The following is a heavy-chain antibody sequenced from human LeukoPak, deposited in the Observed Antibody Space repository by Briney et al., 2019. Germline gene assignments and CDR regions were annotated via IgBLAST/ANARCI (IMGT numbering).Heavy chain of an antibody. CDR2: FYSGST. V-gene: IGHV4-59*12. CDR1: GGSISNDY. Sequence: PSETLSLTCTVSGGSISNDYWSWTWIRQPPGKGLEWIGFFYSGSTNYSPSLKSRVTMSVDRSKNHFSLNLSYVTAADTAVYYCAREEGGAAGKGFDYWGQGTPVTVSS. J-gene: IGHJ4*02. D-gene: IGHD6-13*01. CDR3: AREEGGAAGKGFDY.